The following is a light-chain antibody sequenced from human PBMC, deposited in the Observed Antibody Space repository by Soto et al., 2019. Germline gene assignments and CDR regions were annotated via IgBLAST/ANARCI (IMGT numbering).Light chain of an antibody. Sequence: QSALTQPASVSGSPGQSITISCTGTSSDVGGYNYVSWYQQHPGKAPKLMMYEVSNRPSGVSNRFSGSKSGNTASLTISGLQAEDEADYYCSSYTISSTSHLYVFGTGTKLTVL. V-gene: IGLV2-14*01. CDR1: SSDVGGYNY. J-gene: IGLJ1*01. CDR3: SSYTISSTSHLYV. CDR2: EVS.